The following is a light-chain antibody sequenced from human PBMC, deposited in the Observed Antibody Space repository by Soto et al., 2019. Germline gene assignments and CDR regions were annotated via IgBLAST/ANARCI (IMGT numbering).Light chain of an antibody. J-gene: IGKJ1*01. CDR3: QHYNSYSEA. V-gene: IGKV1-16*01. Sequence: DIHLSQSASSLSASVGDRLTITCRASQSISTYLNWYQQKPGKAPKVLISAASSLQSGVPSRFSGSGSGTEFTLTISSLQPDDFATYYCQHYNSYSEAFGQGTKVDI. CDR1: QSISTY. CDR2: AAS.